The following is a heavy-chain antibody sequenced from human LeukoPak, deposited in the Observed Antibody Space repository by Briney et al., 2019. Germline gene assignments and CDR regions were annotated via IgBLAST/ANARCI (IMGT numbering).Heavy chain of an antibody. CDR2: IKQDGSEK. D-gene: IGHD5-24*01. J-gene: IGHJ6*03. CDR1: GFTFSSYE. CDR3: ASYNYYYYYMDV. V-gene: IGHV3-7*01. Sequence: GGSLRLSCAASGFTFSSYEMNWVRQAPGKGLEWVANIKQDGSEKYYVDSVKGRFTISRDNAKNSLYLQMNSLRAEDTAVYYCASYNYYYYYMDVWGKGTTVTVSS.